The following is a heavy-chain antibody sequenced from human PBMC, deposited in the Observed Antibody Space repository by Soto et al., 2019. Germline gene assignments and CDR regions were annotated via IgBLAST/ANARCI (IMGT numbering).Heavy chain of an antibody. CDR3: ARGQGYCTNGVCYKGYYYGVDV. V-gene: IGHV1-18*04. CDR2: ISAYNGNT. D-gene: IGHD2-8*01. CDR1: GYTFTSYG. J-gene: IGHJ6*02. Sequence: ASVKVSCKASGYTFTSYGISWVRQAPGQGLEWMGWISAYNGNTNYAQKLQGRVTMTTDTSTSTAYMELRSLRSDDTAVYYCARGQGYCTNGVCYKGYYYGVDVWGQGTTVTVSS.